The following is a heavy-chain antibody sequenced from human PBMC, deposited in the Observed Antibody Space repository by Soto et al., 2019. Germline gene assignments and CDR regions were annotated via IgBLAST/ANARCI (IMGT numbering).Heavy chain of an antibody. CDR2: ISAGGRT. CDR1: GFTFSSHC. D-gene: IGHD3-10*01. V-gene: IGHV3-23*01. J-gene: IGHJ4*02. CDR3: TKEGYSGSGSYYDS. Sequence: GGSLRLSCVGAGFTFSSHCMTWVRQAPGKGLEWVSSISAGGRTYYADSVKGRFTISRDDSKNTLYLQMNTLRAEDTAMYHCTKEGYSGSGSYYDSWGQGTLVTVSS.